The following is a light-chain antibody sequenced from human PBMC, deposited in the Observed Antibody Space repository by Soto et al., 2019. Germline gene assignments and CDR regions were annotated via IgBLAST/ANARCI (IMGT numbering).Light chain of an antibody. J-gene: IGKJ2*01. CDR3: QQYYSTPYT. V-gene: IGKV4-1*01. CDR1: QSVLYSSNNKNY. CDR2: WAS. Sequence: DIVMTQSPDSLAVSLGERATINCKSSQSVLYSSNNKNYLDWYQQKPGQPPKLLIYWASTRESGVPDRFSGSGSGTDFTLTISSLQAEDGAVYYCQQYYSTPYTFGQGTKLEIK.